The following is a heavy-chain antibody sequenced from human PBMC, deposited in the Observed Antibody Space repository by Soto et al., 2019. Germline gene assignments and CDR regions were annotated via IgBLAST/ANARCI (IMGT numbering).Heavy chain of an antibody. Sequence: VQLLESGGGLVQPGGSLRLSCAASGFTFSSYAMSLVRQAPVKGLEWVSAISGSGGSTYYADSVKGRFTISRDNSKNTLYLQMNSLRAEDTAVYYCAKSLYNWNFGSWFDPLGQGTLVTVSS. CDR2: ISGSGGST. CDR3: AKSLYNWNFGSWFDP. V-gene: IGHV3-23*01. J-gene: IGHJ5*02. CDR1: GFTFSSYA. D-gene: IGHD1-7*01.